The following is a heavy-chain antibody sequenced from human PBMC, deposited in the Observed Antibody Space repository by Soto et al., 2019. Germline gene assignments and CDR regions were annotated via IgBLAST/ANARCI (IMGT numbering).Heavy chain of an antibody. CDR2: ISYSGST. V-gene: IGHV4-31*03. D-gene: IGHD3-22*01. CDR1: RASLNTGGYY. J-gene: IGHJ4*02. CDR3: ARGLRSYYDSRGPLKNGVTYFDD. Sequence: QVQLQESGPGQVKPSQTLSLTCTVSRASLNTGGYYWNWIRHHPGKGLEWIGYISYSGSTHYKSSLKSRLTISVDTSKSQFSLRLSSVTAADTAVYFCARGLRSYYDSRGPLKNGVTYFDDWGQGTLVTVSA.